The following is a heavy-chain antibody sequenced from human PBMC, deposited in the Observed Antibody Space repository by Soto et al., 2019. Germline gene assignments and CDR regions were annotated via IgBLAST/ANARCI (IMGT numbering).Heavy chain of an antibody. Sequence: ASVKVSCKASGYTFTSYGISWVRQAPGQGLEWMGWINPYSGNTSYAQKFQGRVTMTRNTSISTAYMELSSLRSEDTAVYYCARTGVPTRGGVDVWGKGTTVTVSS. J-gene: IGHJ6*04. D-gene: IGHD3-16*01. CDR1: GYTFTSYG. V-gene: IGHV1-8*02. CDR3: ARTGVPTRGGVDV. CDR2: INPYSGNT.